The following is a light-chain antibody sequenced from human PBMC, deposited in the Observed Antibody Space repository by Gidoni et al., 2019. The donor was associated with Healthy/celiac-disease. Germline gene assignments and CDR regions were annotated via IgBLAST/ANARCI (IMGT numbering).Light chain of an antibody. CDR2: AAS. V-gene: IGKV1-12*01. CDR3: QQANSFPHT. CDR1: QGISSW. Sequence: DIQMTQSPSSVSASVGDRVTITCRASQGISSWLALYQQNPGKAPKLLIYAASSLQSGVPSRFSGSGSGTDFTLTISSLQPEDFATYYCQQANSFPHTFGQGTKVEIK. J-gene: IGKJ1*01.